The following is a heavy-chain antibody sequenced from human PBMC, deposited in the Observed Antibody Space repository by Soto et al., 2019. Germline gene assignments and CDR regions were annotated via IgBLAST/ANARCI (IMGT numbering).Heavy chain of an antibody. J-gene: IGHJ6*02. CDR1: GGSISSGGYY. CDR3: ARDSYSSSSIYGMDV. CDR2: IYYSGST. Sequence: QVQLQESGPGLVKPSQTLSLTCTVSGGSISSGGYYWSLIRQHPGKGLEWIGYIYYSGSTYYNPSLKSRVTISVDTSKNQFSLKLSSVTAADTAVYYCARDSYSSSSIYGMDVWGQGTTVTVSS. D-gene: IGHD6-13*01. V-gene: IGHV4-31*03.